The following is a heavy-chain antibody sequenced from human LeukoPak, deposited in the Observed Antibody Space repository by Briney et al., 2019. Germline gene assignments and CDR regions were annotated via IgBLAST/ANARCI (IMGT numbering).Heavy chain of an antibody. CDR1: GYSISSGFY. CDR2: IFHRGTT. Sequence: SETLSLTCSVSGYSISSGFYWGLIRQPPGKGLEWIGSIFHRGTTYYNPSLKSRVTISVDTSKNQFFLKLSSVPAADTDVYYCAGTYYYDSSGYYHYSLWGQGTLVTVSS. CDR3: AGTYYYDSSGYYHYSL. V-gene: IGHV4-38-2*02. J-gene: IGHJ4*02. D-gene: IGHD3-22*01.